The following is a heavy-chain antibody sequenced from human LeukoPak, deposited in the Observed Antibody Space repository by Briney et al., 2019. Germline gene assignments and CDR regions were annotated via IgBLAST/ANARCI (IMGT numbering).Heavy chain of an antibody. CDR1: GFTFSSYE. CDR3: AREGSGWCDY. Sequence: HPGGSLRLSCAASGFTFSSYEMNWVRQAPGKGLEWVSYISSSGSTIYYADSVKGRFTISRDNAKNSLYLQMDSLRAEDTAVYYCAREGSGWCDYWGQGTLVTVSS. J-gene: IGHJ4*02. CDR2: ISSSGSTI. D-gene: IGHD6-19*01. V-gene: IGHV3-48*03.